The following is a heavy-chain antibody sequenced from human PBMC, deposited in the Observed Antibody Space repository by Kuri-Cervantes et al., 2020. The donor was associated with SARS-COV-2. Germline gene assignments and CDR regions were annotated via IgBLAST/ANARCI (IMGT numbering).Heavy chain of an antibody. V-gene: IGHV3-7*01. D-gene: IGHD3-3*01. Sequence: GESLKISCAASGFTFSSYWMSWVRQAPGKGLEWVANIKQDGSEKYYVDSVKGRFTISRDNAKKSLYVQMNSLRAVDTAVYYCARAGERYYDFWSGHLPNDAVDVWGRGTMVTVSS. J-gene: IGHJ3*01. CDR3: ARAGERYYDFWSGHLPNDAVDV. CDR1: GFTFSSYW. CDR2: IKQDGSEK.